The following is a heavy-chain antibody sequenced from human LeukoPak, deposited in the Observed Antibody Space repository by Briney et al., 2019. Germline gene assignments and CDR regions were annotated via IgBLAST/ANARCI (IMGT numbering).Heavy chain of an antibody. CDR2: ITSSGGAT. CDR3: AKIGSSGWYIYYFDF. V-gene: IGHV3-23*01. CDR1: GFTFSSYA. Sequence: GGSLRLSCAAPGFTFSSYALNWVRQAPGKGLEWVAAITSSGGATYYAGSVEGRFTISRDNSKNTLYLQMNSLRAEDTAVYYCAKIGSSGWYIYYFDFWGQGTLVTVSS. J-gene: IGHJ4*02. D-gene: IGHD6-19*01.